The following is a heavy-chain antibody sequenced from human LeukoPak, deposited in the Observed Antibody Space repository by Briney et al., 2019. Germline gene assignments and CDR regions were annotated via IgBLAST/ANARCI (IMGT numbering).Heavy chain of an antibody. J-gene: IGHJ4*02. CDR1: GFTFSSYA. CDR2: ISYDGSNK. V-gene: IGHV3-30-3*01. CDR3: AKAQY. Sequence: PGGSLRLSCAASGFTFSSYAMHWVRQAPGKGLEWVAVISYDGSNKYYADSVKGRFTISRDNSKNTLYLQMNSLRAEDTAVYYCAKAQYWGQGTLVTVSS.